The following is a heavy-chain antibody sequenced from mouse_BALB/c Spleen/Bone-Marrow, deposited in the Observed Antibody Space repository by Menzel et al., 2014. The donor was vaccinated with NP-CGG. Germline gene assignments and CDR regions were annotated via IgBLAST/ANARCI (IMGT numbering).Heavy chain of an antibody. CDR3: AIFITTVVGYFDY. CDR1: GFSLTSYG. Sequence: VKLMESGPGLVSPSQSLSITCTVSGFSLTSYGVHWVRQPPGKGLEWLGVIWAGGSTNYNSALMSRLSISKDYSKSQVFLKMNSLQTDDTAMYYCAIFITTVVGYFDYWGQGTTLTVSS. J-gene: IGHJ2*01. CDR2: IWAGGST. D-gene: IGHD1-1*01. V-gene: IGHV2-9*02.